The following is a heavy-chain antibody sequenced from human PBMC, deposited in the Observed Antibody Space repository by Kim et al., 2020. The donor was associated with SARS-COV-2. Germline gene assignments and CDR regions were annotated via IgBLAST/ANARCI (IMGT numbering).Heavy chain of an antibody. CDR2: GST. Sequence: GSTNYNPSLKSRVTISVDTSKNQFSLKLSSVTAADTAVYYCARVVGGYGEWGQGTLVTVSS. J-gene: IGHJ4*02. V-gene: IGHV4-34*01. D-gene: IGHD4-17*01. CDR3: ARVVGGYGE.